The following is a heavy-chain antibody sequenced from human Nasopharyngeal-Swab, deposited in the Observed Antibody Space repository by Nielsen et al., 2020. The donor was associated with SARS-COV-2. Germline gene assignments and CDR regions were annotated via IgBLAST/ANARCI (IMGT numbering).Heavy chain of an antibody. J-gene: IGHJ4*02. Sequence: ESLKISCTVSGYPISSGYYWGWIRQPPGKGLEWIGSIYHSGSTYYNPSLKSRVTISVDTSKNQFSLKLSSVTAADTAVYYCARGGYSSGWVVYWGQGTLVTVSS. V-gene: IGHV4-38-2*02. CDR3: ARGGYSSGWVVY. D-gene: IGHD6-19*01. CDR2: IYHSGST. CDR1: GYPISSGYY.